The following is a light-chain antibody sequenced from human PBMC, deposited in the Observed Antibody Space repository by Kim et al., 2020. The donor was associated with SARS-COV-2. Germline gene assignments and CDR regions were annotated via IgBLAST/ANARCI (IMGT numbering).Light chain of an antibody. J-gene: IGKJ2*01. CDR3: QQYGSSPRYS. Sequence: EMVLTQSPGTLSLSPGERATLSCRASQSVDSRYLAWYQQKPGQAPRLLIYAVSNRATGIPDRFSGSGSGTDFTLTISRLEPEDFAVYYCQQYGSSPRYSFGQGTKLEI. CDR1: QSVDSRY. V-gene: IGKV3-20*01. CDR2: AVS.